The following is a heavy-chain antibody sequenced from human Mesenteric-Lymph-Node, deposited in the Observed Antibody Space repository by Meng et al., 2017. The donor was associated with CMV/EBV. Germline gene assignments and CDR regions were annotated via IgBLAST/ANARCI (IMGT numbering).Heavy chain of an antibody. J-gene: IGHJ6*02. CDR3: ATSGNYYYGMDV. D-gene: IGHD1-14*01. CDR1: GFTFSSYW. Sequence: GESLKISCAASGFTFSSYWMHWVRQAPGKGLVWVSVIYSGGSTYYADSVKGRFTISRDNSKNTLYLQMNSLRAEDTAVYYCATSGNYYYGMDVWGQGTTVTVSS. V-gene: IGHV3-53*01. CDR2: IYSGGST.